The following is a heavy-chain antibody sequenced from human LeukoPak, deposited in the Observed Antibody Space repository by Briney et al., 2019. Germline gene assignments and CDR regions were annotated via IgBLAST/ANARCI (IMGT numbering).Heavy chain of an antibody. CDR3: AKTWEHGEDY. J-gene: IGHJ4*02. D-gene: IGHD1-26*01. V-gene: IGHV1-24*01. CDR1: GYTLTELS. Sequence: PGASVKVSCKVSGYTLTELSMHWVRQAPGKGLEWMGGFDPEDGETIYAQKFQGRVTMTRDTSTSTVYMELSSLRSEDTAVYYCAKTWEHGEDYWGQGTLVTVSS. CDR2: FDPEDGET.